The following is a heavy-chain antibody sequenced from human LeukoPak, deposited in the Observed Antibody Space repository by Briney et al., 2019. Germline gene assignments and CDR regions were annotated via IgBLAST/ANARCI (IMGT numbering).Heavy chain of an antibody. CDR2: ISGSGGST. D-gene: IGHD1-26*01. CDR3: AREVGARDWFDP. V-gene: IGHV3-23*01. Sequence: PGGSLRLSCAASGFTFSNYGMSWVRQAPGKGLEWVSAISGSGGSTYYADSVKGRFTISRDNSKNTLYLQMNSLRAEDTAVYYCAREVGARDWFDPWGQGTLVTVSS. CDR1: GFTFSNYG. J-gene: IGHJ5*02.